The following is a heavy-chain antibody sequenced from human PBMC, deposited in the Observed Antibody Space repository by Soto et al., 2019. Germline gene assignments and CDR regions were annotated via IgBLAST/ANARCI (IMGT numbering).Heavy chain of an antibody. CDR3: ARLPLSSGWYSYMDV. D-gene: IGHD6-19*01. J-gene: IGHJ6*03. CDR1: GFTFSSYS. Sequence: EVQLVESGGGLVQPGGSLRLSCVASGFTFSSYSMNWVRQAPGKGLEWVSYITSSTIYYADSVKGRFTISRDNAKNSLYHQMNSRRVEDTAVYYCARLPLSSGWYSYMDVWGKGTTVTVSS. V-gene: IGHV3-48*01. CDR2: ITSSTI.